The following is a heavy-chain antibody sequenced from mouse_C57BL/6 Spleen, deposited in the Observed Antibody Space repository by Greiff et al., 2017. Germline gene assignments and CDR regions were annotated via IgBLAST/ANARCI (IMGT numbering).Heavy chain of an antibody. V-gene: IGHV1-81*01. Sequence: VQLQESGAELARPGASVKLSCKASGYTFTSYGISWVKQRTGQGLEWIGEIYPRSGNTYYNEKFKGKATLTADKSSSTAYMELRSLTSEDSAVYFCAEGTVVADYYAMDYWGQGTSVTVSS. J-gene: IGHJ4*01. D-gene: IGHD1-1*01. CDR2: IYPRSGNT. CDR3: AEGTVVADYYAMDY. CDR1: GYTFTSYG.